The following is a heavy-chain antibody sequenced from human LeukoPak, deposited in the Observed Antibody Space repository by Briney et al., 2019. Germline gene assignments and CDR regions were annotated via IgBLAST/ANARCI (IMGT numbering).Heavy chain of an antibody. CDR1: GFTFSSYA. J-gene: IGHJ5*02. CDR2: IKQDGSEK. V-gene: IGHV3-7*03. CDR3: AKEKGRAYDSSGYYYPWFDP. Sequence: GGSLRLSCAASGFTFSSYAMSWVRQAPGKGLEWVANIKQDGSEKYYVDSVKGRFTISRDNAKNSLYLQMNSLRAEDTALYYCAKEKGRAYDSSGYYYPWFDPWGQGTLVTVSS. D-gene: IGHD3-22*01.